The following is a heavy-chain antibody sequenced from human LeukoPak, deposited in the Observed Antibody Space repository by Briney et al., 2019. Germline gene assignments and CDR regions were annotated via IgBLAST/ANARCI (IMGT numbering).Heavy chain of an antibody. CDR3: AKDFRSSGWYYFWFDP. J-gene: IGHJ5*02. V-gene: IGHV3-30*18. CDR1: GFTFSSYG. CDR2: ISYDGSDK. Sequence: GGSLRLSCAASGFTFSSYGMHWVRQAPGQGLEWVALISYDGSDKYYTDSVTGRFTISRDNSKNTLYLQMNSLRAEDTAVYYCAKDFRSSGWYYFWFDPWGQGTLVTVSS. D-gene: IGHD6-19*01.